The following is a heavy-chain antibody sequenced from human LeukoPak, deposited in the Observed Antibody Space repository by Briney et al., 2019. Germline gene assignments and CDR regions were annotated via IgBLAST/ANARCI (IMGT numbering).Heavy chain of an antibody. CDR1: GFSFNRRG. Sequence: GESLRLSCATSGFSFNRRGMNWVRHPPGKGLEWVSYISPGSGTIHYAESVKGRFTVSRDDAKNSLYLQMNTLRAEDTAVYYCAREGYTNYERELDYWGRGTLDTVSS. V-gene: IGHV3-48*04. CDR2: ISPGSGTI. J-gene: IGHJ4*02. CDR3: AREGYTNYERELDY. D-gene: IGHD3-3*01.